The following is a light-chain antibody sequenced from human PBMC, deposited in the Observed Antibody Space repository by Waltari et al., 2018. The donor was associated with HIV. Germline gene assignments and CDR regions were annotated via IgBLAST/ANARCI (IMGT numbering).Light chain of an antibody. CDR3: QLYNNWPLT. V-gene: IGKV3-15*01. CDR2: GAS. CDR1: QSVNYT. Sequence: EVVMTQSSATLSVSPGAGAILSCGASQSVNYTLAWYQQQPDQAPRLLLFGASTSPTCSPAECSSSGAWTEFTLTITRLQSEEFTVYYCQLYNNWPLTFGGGTKVEIK. J-gene: IGKJ4*01.